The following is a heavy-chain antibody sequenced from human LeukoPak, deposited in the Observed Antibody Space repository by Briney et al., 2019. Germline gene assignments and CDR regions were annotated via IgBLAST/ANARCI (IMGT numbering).Heavy chain of an antibody. CDR1: GGSISSSSYY. CDR2: IYYSGST. Sequence: SETLSLTCTVSGGSISSSSYYWAWIRQPPWKGLEWIGSIYYSGSTYYNPSLKSRLTISVDTSKNQFSLKLSSVTAADTAVYYCARRANLLWFGELSRSNWFDPWGQGTLVTVSS. CDR3: ARRANLLWFGELSRSNWFDP. D-gene: IGHD3-10*01. J-gene: IGHJ5*02. V-gene: IGHV4-39*01.